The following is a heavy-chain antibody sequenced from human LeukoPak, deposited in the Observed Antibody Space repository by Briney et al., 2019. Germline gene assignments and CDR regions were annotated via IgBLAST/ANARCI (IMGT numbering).Heavy chain of an antibody. V-gene: IGHV3-21*01. CDR1: GFTFITYS. J-gene: IGHJ4*02. CDR2: ISSSSTYI. D-gene: IGHD3-10*01. CDR3: ARDGTYGSGSYFHYFDY. Sequence: GGSLRLSCAASGFTFITYSINWVRQAPGKGLEWVSSISSSSTYIYCADSVKGRFTISRDNAKNSLYLQMNSLRAEDTAVYYCARDGTYGSGSYFHYFDYWGQGTLVTVSS.